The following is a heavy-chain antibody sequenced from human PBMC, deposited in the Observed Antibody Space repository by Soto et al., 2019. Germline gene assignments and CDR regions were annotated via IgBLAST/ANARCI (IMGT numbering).Heavy chain of an antibody. CDR3: ARHPHEIFGVAYYMDV. V-gene: IGHV4-39*01. Sequence: SETLSLTCTVSGGSISSSSYYWGWIRQPPGKGLEWIGSIYYSGSTYYNPSLKSRVTISVDTSKNQFSLKLSSVTAADTAVYYCARHPHEIFGVAYYMDVWGKGTTVTVSS. CDR1: GGSISSSSYY. D-gene: IGHD3-3*01. J-gene: IGHJ6*03. CDR2: IYYSGST.